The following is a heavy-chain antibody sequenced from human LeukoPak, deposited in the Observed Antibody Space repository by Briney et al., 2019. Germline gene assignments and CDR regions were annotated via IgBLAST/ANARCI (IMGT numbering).Heavy chain of an antibody. J-gene: IGHJ4*02. CDR3: SKNWESTRYYFDS. CDR2: ISGSDDST. Sequence: GGSLRLSCAASGFTFSSYAMSWVRQAPGKGLEWVSAISGSDDSTYYADSVKGRFTVSRDNSKNTLFLQMNSLRAEDTAIYYCSKNWESTRYYFDSWGQGTLVTVSS. D-gene: IGHD7-27*01. V-gene: IGHV3-23*01. CDR1: GFTFSSYA.